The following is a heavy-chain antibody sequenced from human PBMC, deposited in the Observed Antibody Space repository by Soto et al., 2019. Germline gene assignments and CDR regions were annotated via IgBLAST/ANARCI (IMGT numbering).Heavy chain of an antibody. CDR2: IYYSGST. Sequence: PSETLSLTCTVSGGSISSSSYYWGWIRQPPGKGLEWIGSIYYSGSTYYNPSLKSRVTISVDTSKNQFSLKLSSVTAADTAVYYCASLAAYSVTPFFGVVIIGFDYWGQGTLVTVSS. CDR3: ASLAAYSVTPFFGVVIIGFDY. J-gene: IGHJ4*02. CDR1: GGSISSSSYY. D-gene: IGHD3-3*01. V-gene: IGHV4-39*01.